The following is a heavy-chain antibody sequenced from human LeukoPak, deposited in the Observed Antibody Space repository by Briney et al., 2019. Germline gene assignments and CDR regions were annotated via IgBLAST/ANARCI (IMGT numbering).Heavy chain of an antibody. CDR3: AVYCSGGSRYIAVNY. CDR1: GYTFTGYS. D-gene: IGHD2-15*01. J-gene: IGHJ4*02. V-gene: IGHV1-2*02. Sequence: ASVKVSCKASGYTFTGYSMHWVRQAPGQGLEWMGWINPNSGGTNYAQKFQGRVTMTRDTSISTAYMELSRLRSDDTAVYYCAVYCSGGSRYIAVNYWGQGTLVTVSS. CDR2: INPNSGGT.